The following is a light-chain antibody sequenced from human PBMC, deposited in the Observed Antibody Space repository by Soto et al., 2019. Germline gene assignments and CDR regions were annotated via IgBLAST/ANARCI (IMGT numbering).Light chain of an antibody. Sequence: QLVLTQPPSASGTPGQRVTISCSGSTSNIGGNTVNWYQQLPGTAPKLLIYSNNQRPSGVPDRFSGSKSGTSASLAISGLQSEDEADYYCASWDASLNGLFGGGTKLTVL. V-gene: IGLV1-44*01. J-gene: IGLJ2*01. CDR3: ASWDASLNGL. CDR2: SNN. CDR1: TSNIGGNT.